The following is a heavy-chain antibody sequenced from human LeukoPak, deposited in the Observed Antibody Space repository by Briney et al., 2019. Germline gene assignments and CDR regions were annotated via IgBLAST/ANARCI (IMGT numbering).Heavy chain of an antibody. D-gene: IGHD4-17*01. CDR2: IYYSGTT. Sequence: SETLSLTCAVSGGSIISYYWSWLRQPPGKGLEWIGYIYYSGTTNYNPSLKSRVTISVDRSKNQFSLKLSSVTAADTAVYYCAKVSTKLLSYGDYVWGQGTLVTVSS. CDR3: AKVSTKLLSYGDYV. V-gene: IGHV4-59*01. J-gene: IGHJ4*02. CDR1: GGSIISYY.